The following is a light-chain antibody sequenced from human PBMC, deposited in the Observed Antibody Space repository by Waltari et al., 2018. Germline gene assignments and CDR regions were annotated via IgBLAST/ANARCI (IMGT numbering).Light chain of an antibody. Sequence: QSALTQPPSASGSPGQSVTISCTGTSRDVGGYKYVSWYQQHPGKVPKLMIYAVSKRPSGVPDRFSGSKSGNTASLTVSGLQAEDEADYYCSSYAGSIYVFGTGTKVTVL. J-gene: IGLJ1*01. CDR1: SRDVGGYKY. CDR2: AVS. V-gene: IGLV2-8*01. CDR3: SSYAGSIYV.